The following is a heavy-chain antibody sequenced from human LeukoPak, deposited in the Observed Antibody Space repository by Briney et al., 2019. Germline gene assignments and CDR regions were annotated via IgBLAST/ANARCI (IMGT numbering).Heavy chain of an antibody. J-gene: IGHJ4*02. CDR3: AISPGSITMVRGPESIDY. CDR1: GFTFSSYG. Sequence: GGSLRLSCAASGFTFSSYGMSWVRQAPGKGLEWVSAISGSGSSTYYADSVRGRFTISRDNSRNTLYLQMNSLRAEDTAVYYCAISPGSITMVRGPESIDYWGQGTLVTVSS. D-gene: IGHD3-10*01. CDR2: ISGSGSST. V-gene: IGHV3-23*01.